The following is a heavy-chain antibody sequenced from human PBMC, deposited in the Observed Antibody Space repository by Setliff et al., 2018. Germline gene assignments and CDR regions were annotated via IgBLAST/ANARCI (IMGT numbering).Heavy chain of an antibody. J-gene: IGHJ3*02. V-gene: IGHV4-38-2*02. CDR2: MYHSGSV. CDR3: ARDPHVLRYFDWLSPPTAFDI. CDR1: GY. Sequence: PSETLSLTCTVSGYWGWIRQPPGKGLEWIGNMYHSGSVYYNPSLKSRVTISVDTSKNQFSLKLSSVTAADTAVYYCARDPHVLRYFDWLSPPTAFDIWGQGTMVTVSS. D-gene: IGHD3-9*01.